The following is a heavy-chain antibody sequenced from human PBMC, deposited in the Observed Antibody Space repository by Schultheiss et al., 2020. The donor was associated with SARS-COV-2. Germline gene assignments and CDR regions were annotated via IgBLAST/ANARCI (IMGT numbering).Heavy chain of an antibody. CDR1: GFTFSDYY. CDR3: AREGIAAAGFPKGLDY. CDR2: ISYDGSNK. Sequence: GGSLRLSCAASGFTFSDYYMSWIRQAPGKGLEWVAVISYDGSNKYYADSVKGRFTISRDNSKNTLYLQMNSLRAEDTAVYYCAREGIAAAGFPKGLDYWGQGTLVTVSS. D-gene: IGHD6-13*01. V-gene: IGHV3-30-3*01. J-gene: IGHJ4*02.